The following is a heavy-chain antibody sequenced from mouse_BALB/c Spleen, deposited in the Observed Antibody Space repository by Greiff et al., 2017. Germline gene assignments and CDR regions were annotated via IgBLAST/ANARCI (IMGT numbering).Heavy chain of an antibody. CDR3: AREVPAMDY. J-gene: IGHJ4*01. CDR2: ILPGSGST. D-gene: IGHD2-14*01. V-gene: IGHV1-9*01. CDR1: GYTFSSYW. Sequence: QVQLKQSGAELMKPGASVKISCKATGYTFSSYWIEWVKQRPGHGLEWIGEILPGSGSTNYNEKFKGKATFTADTSSNTAHMQLSSLTSEDSAVYYCAREVPAMDYWGQGTSVTVSS.